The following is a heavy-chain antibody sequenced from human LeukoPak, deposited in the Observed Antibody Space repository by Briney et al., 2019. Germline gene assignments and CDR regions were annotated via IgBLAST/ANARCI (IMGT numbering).Heavy chain of an antibody. Sequence: PSETLSLTCTVSGGSISSGGYYWSWIRQPPGKGLEWIGYIYHSGSTYYNPSLKSRVTISVDRSKNQFSLKLSSVTAADTAVYYCARNTVRVTTLMYWGQGTLVTVSS. V-gene: IGHV4-30-2*01. J-gene: IGHJ4*02. CDR1: GGSISSGGYY. D-gene: IGHD4-17*01. CDR2: IYHSGST. CDR3: ARNTVRVTTLMY.